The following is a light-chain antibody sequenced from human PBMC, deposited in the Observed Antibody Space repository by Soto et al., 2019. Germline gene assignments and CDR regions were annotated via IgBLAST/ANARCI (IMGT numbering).Light chain of an antibody. V-gene: IGKV1-39*01. CDR2: AAS. CDR1: QNIRTS. Sequence: DIQMTQSPSSLSASVGDRVTITCRASQNIRTSLNWYQQRPGKAPQLLIYAASSLQSGVSSRFSGSRSGTNFTLTVISLQPEDFAIYYCQQSSFTGYTFGQGTKLDMK. J-gene: IGKJ2*01. CDR3: QQSSFTGYT.